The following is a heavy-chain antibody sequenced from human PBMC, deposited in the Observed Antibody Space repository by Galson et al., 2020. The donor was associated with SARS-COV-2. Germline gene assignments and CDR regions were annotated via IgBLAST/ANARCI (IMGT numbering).Heavy chain of an antibody. Sequence: SCAASGFTFDSYGMHWVRQAPGKGLEWVAAISFDGSDQYYADSVKGRFTISRDNSKNTLYLQMNSLRAEDTAVYSCAKIPWFGELFLNPDYWGQGTLVTVSS. J-gene: IGHJ4*02. CDR2: ISFDGSDQ. V-gene: IGHV3-30*18. D-gene: IGHD3-10*01. CDR3: AKIPWFGELFLNPDY. CDR1: GFTFDSYG.